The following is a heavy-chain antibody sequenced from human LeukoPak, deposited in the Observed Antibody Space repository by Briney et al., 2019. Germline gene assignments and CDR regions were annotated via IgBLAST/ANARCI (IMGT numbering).Heavy chain of an antibody. J-gene: IGHJ4*02. D-gene: IGHD6-6*01. CDR2: IYYSGST. CDR3: ARQSRVLAYFDY. V-gene: IGHV4-59*08. Sequence: SETLSLTCTVSGGSISSYYWSWIRQPPGKGLEWIGYIYYSGSTNYNPSLKSRVTISVDTSKNQFSLKLSSLTAADTAVYYCARQSRVLAYFDYWGQGTLVTVSS. CDR1: GGSISSYY.